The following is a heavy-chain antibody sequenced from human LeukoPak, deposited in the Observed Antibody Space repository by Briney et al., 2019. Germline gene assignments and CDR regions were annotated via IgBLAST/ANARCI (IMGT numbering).Heavy chain of an antibody. D-gene: IGHD6-19*01. Sequence: PGGSLRLSCAASGFTFSNFGMHWVRQAPGKGLEWVAIISYDGNNKYYADSVKGRFTISRDNSKNTLYLQMISLRAEDSAIYYCANAMRQWLALDYWGQGTLVSVSS. CDR2: ISYDGNNK. V-gene: IGHV3-30*18. CDR1: GFTFSNFG. J-gene: IGHJ4*02. CDR3: ANAMRQWLALDY.